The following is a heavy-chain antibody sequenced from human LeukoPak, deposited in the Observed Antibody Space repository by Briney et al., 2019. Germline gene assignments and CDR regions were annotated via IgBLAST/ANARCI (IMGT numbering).Heavy chain of an antibody. J-gene: IGHJ6*02. CDR3: AKARPATAARVGYYYYGMDV. Sequence: GRSLRLSCAASGFTFSSYGMHWVRQAPGKGLEWVAVISYDESNKYYADSVKGRFTISRDNSKNTLYLQMNSLRTEDTAVYYCAKARPATAARVGYYYYGMDVWGQGTTVTVSS. V-gene: IGHV3-30*18. CDR1: GFTFSSYG. D-gene: IGHD6-6*01. CDR2: ISYDESNK.